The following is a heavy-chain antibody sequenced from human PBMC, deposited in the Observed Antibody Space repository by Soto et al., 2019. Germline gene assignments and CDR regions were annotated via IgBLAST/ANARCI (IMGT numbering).Heavy chain of an antibody. Sequence: SETLSLTCTFSVVSISSSTYYCGWIRQPPGKGLEWIGSVSLSGGTYYNPSLKSRVTISIDTSKKHFSLGLTSVTAADTAVYYCARLGPNKKLQSIESWGQGTLVIVSS. V-gene: IGHV4-39*01. CDR2: VSLSGGT. J-gene: IGHJ4*02. D-gene: IGHD1-7*01. CDR1: VVSISSSTYY. CDR3: ARLGPNKKLQSIES.